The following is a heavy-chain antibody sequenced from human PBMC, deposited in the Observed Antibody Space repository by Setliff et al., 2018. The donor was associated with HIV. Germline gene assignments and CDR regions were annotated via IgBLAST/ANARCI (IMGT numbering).Heavy chain of an antibody. CDR1: GASISSYY. CDR2: IYQSGST. Sequence: KTSETLSLTCTVSGASISSYYWSWIRQPPGKGLEWIGEIYQSGSTNYNPSLKSRVTISVDKSKNQFSLRLTSVTAADTAVYFCARPHSGRGGGAWFDPWGQGTLVTVSS. J-gene: IGHJ5*02. D-gene: IGHD6-19*01. CDR3: ARPHSGRGGGAWFDP. V-gene: IGHV4-59*08.